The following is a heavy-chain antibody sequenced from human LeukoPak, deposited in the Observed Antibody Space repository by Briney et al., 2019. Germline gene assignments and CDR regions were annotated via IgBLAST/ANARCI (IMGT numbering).Heavy chain of an antibody. Sequence: PGRSLRLSCAASGFTFSSYAMHWVRQAPGKGLEWVAAISYDGSNKYYADSVKGRFTISRDNSKNTLYLQMNSLRAEDTAVYYCAREPWGVCLDYWGQGTLVTVSS. D-gene: IGHD3-10*01. CDR1: GFTFSSYA. CDR3: AREPWGVCLDY. V-gene: IGHV3-30-3*01. CDR2: ISYDGSNK. J-gene: IGHJ4*02.